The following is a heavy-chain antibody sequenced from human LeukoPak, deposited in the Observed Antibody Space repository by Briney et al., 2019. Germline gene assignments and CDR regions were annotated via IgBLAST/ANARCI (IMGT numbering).Heavy chain of an antibody. Sequence: ASVKVSCKASGYTFTSYDINWVRQATGQGLEWMGWMNPNSGNTGYAQKFQGRVTMTRNTSISTAYMELSSLRSEDTAVYYCATAQVDTATLAFDIWGQGTMVTVSS. D-gene: IGHD5-18*01. CDR3: ATAQVDTATLAFDI. CDR1: GYTFTSYD. CDR2: MNPNSGNT. J-gene: IGHJ3*02. V-gene: IGHV1-8*01.